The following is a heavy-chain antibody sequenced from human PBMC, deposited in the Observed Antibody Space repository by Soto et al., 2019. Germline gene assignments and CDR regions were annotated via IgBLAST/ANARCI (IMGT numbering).Heavy chain of an antibody. CDR1: GFTFSSYA. V-gene: IGHV3-23*01. D-gene: IGHD3-10*01. CDR2: ISGSGGST. J-gene: IGHJ4*02. CDR3: ANPYYYGSGSYYPDLDY. Sequence: PGGSLRLSCAASGFTFSSYAMSWVRQAPGKGLEWVSAISGSGGSTYYADSVKGRFTISRDNSKNTLYLQMNSLRAEDTAVYYCANPYYYGSGSYYPDLDYWGQGTLVTVSS.